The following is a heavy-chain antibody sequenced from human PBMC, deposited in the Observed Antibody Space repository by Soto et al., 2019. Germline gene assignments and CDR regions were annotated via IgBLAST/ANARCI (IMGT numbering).Heavy chain of an antibody. V-gene: IGHV4-39*01. CDR3: ARQEGIVGARDY. J-gene: IGHJ4*02. Sequence: QLQLQESGPGLVKPSETLSLTCTVSGGSISSSSYYWGWIRQPPGKGLEWIGSIYYSGSTYYNPSHKNRITKTEDTTKNQYTLKLSSVTAADTAVYYCARQEGIVGARDYWGQGTLVTVSS. D-gene: IGHD1-26*01. CDR2: IYYSGST. CDR1: GGSISSSSYY.